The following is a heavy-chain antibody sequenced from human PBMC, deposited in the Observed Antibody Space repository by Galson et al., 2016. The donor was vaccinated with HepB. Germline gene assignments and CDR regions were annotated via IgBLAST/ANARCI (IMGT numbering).Heavy chain of an antibody. CDR2: IGHWGAT. CDR1: GYSITGSDGYC. J-gene: IGHJ4*02. V-gene: IGHV4-38-2*02. CDR3: VRDTVYYRRGSDN. Sequence: SETLSLTCGVSGYSITGSDGYCWAWIRQPPGQGLEWIGSIGHWGATYYNPSLKSRLIISVDKSNNQFFLKLNSVTAADTALYYCVRDTVYYRRGSDNWGLGTLVTVSS. D-gene: IGHD6-19*01.